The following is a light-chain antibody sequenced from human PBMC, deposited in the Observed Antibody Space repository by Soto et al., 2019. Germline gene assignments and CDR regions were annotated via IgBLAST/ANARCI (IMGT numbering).Light chain of an antibody. V-gene: IGLV4-69*01. Sequence: QSVLTQSPSASASLGASVKLTCTLSSGHSNYAIAWHQQQSEKGPRYLMKLNSDGSHSKGDGIPDCFSGSSSGAERYLTISSLQSEDEADYYCQTWGSGIVVFGGGTKVTVL. CDR3: QTWGSGIVV. CDR1: SGHSNYA. J-gene: IGLJ2*01. CDR2: LNSDGSH.